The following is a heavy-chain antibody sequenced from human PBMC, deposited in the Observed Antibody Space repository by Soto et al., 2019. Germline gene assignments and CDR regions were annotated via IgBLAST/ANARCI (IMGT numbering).Heavy chain of an antibody. CDR1: GYSFTSYW. Sequence: GESLKISCKGSGYSFTSYWIGWVRQMPGKGLEWMGIIYPGDSDTRYSPSFQGQVTISADKSISTAYLQWSSLKASDTAMYYCASLTRGDGYNSQFDPWGQGTLVTVPQ. D-gene: IGHD5-12*01. J-gene: IGHJ5*02. V-gene: IGHV5-51*01. CDR3: ASLTRGDGYNSQFDP. CDR2: IYPGDSDT.